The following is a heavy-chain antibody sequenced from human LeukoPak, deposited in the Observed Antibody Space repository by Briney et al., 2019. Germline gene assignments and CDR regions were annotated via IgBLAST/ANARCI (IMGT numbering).Heavy chain of an antibody. D-gene: IGHD3-22*01. CDR2: INHSGST. Sequence: KSSETLSLTCAVYGGSFSGYYWSWIRQPPGKGLEWIGEINHSGSTNYNPSLKSRVTISVDTSKNQFSLKLSSVTAADTAVYYCARLYYYDSSGPGDNAFDIWGQGTMVTVSS. V-gene: IGHV4-34*01. CDR3: ARLYYYDSSGPGDNAFDI. J-gene: IGHJ3*02. CDR1: GGSFSGYY.